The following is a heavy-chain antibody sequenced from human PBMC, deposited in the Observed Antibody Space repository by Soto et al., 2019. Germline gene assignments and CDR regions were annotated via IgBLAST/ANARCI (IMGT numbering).Heavy chain of an antibody. Sequence: QVQLVQSGPEVKKPGASVKVSCKTSGYTFTSYGIIWVRQAPGQGLEWMGWITTDKGKTTYAQNFQGRVTMTTDTSTSTAYMELRSLRSDDTAVYYCATRSQAFDYWGQGTLVTVSS. CDR1: GYTFTSYG. CDR3: ATRSQAFDY. V-gene: IGHV1-18*01. CDR2: ITTDKGKT. J-gene: IGHJ4*02.